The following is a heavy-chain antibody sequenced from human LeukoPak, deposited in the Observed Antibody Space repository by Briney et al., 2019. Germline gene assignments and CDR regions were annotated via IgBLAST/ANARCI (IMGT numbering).Heavy chain of an antibody. CDR1: GFTFSSYW. Sequence: PGGSLRLSCAASGFTFSSYWMHWVRQAPGKGLVWVSRINSDGSSTSYADSVKGRFTISRDNSKNTLYLQMNSLRAEDTAVYYCARDPIPARFIPNYFDYWGQGTLVTVSS. D-gene: IGHD6-6*01. CDR2: INSDGSST. J-gene: IGHJ4*02. CDR3: ARDPIPARFIPNYFDY. V-gene: IGHV3-74*01.